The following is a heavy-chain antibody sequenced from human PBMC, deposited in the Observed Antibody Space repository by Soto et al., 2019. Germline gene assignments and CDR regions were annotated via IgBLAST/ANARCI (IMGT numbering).Heavy chain of an antibody. J-gene: IGHJ6*02. Sequence: GGSLRLSCTASGFTFGDYAMSWVRQAPGKGLEWVGFIRSKAYGGTTEYAASVKGRFTISRDDSKSIVYLQMNSLKTEDTAVYYCTRNYYYYGMDVWGQGTTVTVSS. CDR3: TRNYYYYGMDV. CDR1: GFTFGDYA. CDR2: IRSKAYGGTT. V-gene: IGHV3-49*04.